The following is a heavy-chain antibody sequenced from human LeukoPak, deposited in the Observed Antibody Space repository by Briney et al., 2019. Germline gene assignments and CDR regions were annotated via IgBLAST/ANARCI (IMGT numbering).Heavy chain of an antibody. D-gene: IGHD6-13*01. CDR3: ARRAPAGRCFDY. V-gene: IGHV3-11*01. CDR1: GFTFSDYY. J-gene: IGHJ4*02. Sequence: PGGSLRLSCAVSGFTFSDYYMSCIRQAPGKGLEWVSYISSGGSTISHADSVKGRFTISRDNAENSLSLQMNSLRAADTAVYYCARRAPAGRCFDYWGQGTLVTVSS. CDR2: ISSGGSTI.